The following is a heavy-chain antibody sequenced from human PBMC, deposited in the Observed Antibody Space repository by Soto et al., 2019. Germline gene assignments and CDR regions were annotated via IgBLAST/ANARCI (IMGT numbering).Heavy chain of an antibody. J-gene: IGHJ6*02. CDR2: ISAYNGNT. CDR3: ARDGAIFTGSYGMDV. CDR1: GYTFTSYC. V-gene: IGHV1-18*04. Sequence: ASVKVSCKASGYTFTSYCISWVLQAPGQGLEWMGWISAYNGNTNYAQKLQGRVTMTTDTSTSTAYMELRSLRSDDTAVYYCARDGAIFTGSYGMDVWGQGTTVTVSS. D-gene: IGHD3-9*01.